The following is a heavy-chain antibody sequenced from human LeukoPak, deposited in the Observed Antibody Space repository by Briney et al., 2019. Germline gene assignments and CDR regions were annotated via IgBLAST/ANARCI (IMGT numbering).Heavy chain of an antibody. Sequence: SETLSLTCTVSGGSISSSSYYWGWIRQPPGMGLEWIGSIFYSGRTYYNPSLKSRVTISVDTSKNQFSLRLSSVTAGDTALYYCARPSGSGWDFDSWGQGTLVTVSS. CDR1: GGSISSSSYY. D-gene: IGHD6-19*01. J-gene: IGHJ4*02. CDR2: IFYSGRT. CDR3: ARPSGSGWDFDS. V-gene: IGHV4-39*01.